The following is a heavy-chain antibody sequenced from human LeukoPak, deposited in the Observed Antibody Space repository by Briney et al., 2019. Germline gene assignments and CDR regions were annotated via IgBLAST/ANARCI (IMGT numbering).Heavy chain of an antibody. V-gene: IGHV4-31*03. CDR1: GASISSGGFY. CDR3: ARDRGSYSGYATGDYFDY. D-gene: IGHD5-12*01. Sequence: PSETLSLTCTVSGASISSGGFYWSWIRQHPGKGLEWIGYFYYSGSTYYNPSLKSRLIISVDTSKNQFSLKLNSVTAADTAVYYCARDRGSYSGYATGDYFDYWGQGTLVTVSS. J-gene: IGHJ4*02. CDR2: FYYSGST.